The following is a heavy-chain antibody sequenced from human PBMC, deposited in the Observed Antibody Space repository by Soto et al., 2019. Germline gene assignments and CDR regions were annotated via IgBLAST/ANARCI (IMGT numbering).Heavy chain of an antibody. Sequence: GGSLRLSCTASGFTFNTHWMHWVRQAPGKGLVWVSRIYFDGITTNYADSVKGRLTASRDNAKNTVYLHVNTLRDEDTAAYYCARGGAMGVDYWGQGTLVTVSS. J-gene: IGHJ4*02. D-gene: IGHD1-26*01. CDR3: ARGGAMGVDY. CDR1: GFTFNTHW. CDR2: IYFDGITT. V-gene: IGHV3-74*01.